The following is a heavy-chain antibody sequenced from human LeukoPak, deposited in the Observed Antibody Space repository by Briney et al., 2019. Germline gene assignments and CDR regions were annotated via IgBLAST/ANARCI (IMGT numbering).Heavy chain of an antibody. CDR2: IYSGGST. D-gene: IGHD3-16*01. CDR1: GFTVNSNY. CDR3: ARVFRGAFDI. Sequence: GGSLRLSCAASGFTVNSNYMSWVRQAPGKGLEWVSVIYSGGSTYYADSGKGRFTISRHNSKNTLYLQMNSLRAEGTAVYYCARVFRGAFDIWGQGTMVTVSS. J-gene: IGHJ3*02. V-gene: IGHV3-53*04.